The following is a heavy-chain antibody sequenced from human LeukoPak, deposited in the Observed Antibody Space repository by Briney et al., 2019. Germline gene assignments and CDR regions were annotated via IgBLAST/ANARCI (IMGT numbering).Heavy chain of an antibody. J-gene: IGHJ6*02. CDR2: TYYRSKWYN. V-gene: IGHV6-1*01. D-gene: IGHD2-15*01. Sequence: SQTLSLTGAISGDSVSSNSAAWNWIRQSPSRGLEWLGRTYYRSKWYNDYAVSVKSRITINPDTSKNQFSLQLNSVTPEDTAVYYCASLGYWGDWGFVDAWGQGTTVTVSS. CDR3: ASLGYWGDWGFVDA. CDR1: GDSVSSNSAA.